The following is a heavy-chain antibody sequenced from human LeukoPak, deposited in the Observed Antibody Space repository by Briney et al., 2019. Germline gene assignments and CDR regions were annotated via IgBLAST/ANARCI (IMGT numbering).Heavy chain of an antibody. Sequence: PSETLSLTCAVYGGSFSGYYWSWIRQPPGKGLEWIGEINHSGSTNYNPSLKSRVTISVDTSKNQFSPKLSSVTAADTAVYYCASTSREGYGSGSYCGYWGQGTLVTVSS. V-gene: IGHV4-34*01. J-gene: IGHJ4*02. CDR1: GGSFSGYY. CDR3: ASTSREGYGSGSYCGY. CDR2: INHSGST. D-gene: IGHD3-10*01.